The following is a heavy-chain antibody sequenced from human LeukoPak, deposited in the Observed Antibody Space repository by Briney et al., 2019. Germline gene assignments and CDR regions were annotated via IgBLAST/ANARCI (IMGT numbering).Heavy chain of an antibody. D-gene: IGHD1-26*01. J-gene: IGHJ4*02. V-gene: IGHV4-39*01. Sequence: SETLSLTCTVSGASISGSGYYWGWIRQPPGNGLEWIGSIYSSGSTYYNASLQSRVTISIETSKNQSSLRLNSVTAADTAMYYCAKSGGYGLIDYWGQGTLVTVSS. CDR2: IYSSGST. CDR1: GASISGSGYY. CDR3: AKSGGYGLIDY.